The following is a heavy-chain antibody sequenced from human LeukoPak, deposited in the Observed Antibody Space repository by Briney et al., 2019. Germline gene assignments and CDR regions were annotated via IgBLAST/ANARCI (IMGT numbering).Heavy chain of an antibody. V-gene: IGHV3-66*01. CDR2: IYSGGST. CDR3: ARGEEDYYASSGYYYATDY. Sequence: GGSLRLSCAASGFTVSSNYMSWVRQAPGKGLEWVSVIYSGGSTYYADSVKGSFTISRDNSKNTLYLQMNSLRAEDTAVYYCARGEEDYYASSGYYYATDYWGQGTLVTVSS. CDR1: GFTVSSNY. D-gene: IGHD3-22*01. J-gene: IGHJ4*02.